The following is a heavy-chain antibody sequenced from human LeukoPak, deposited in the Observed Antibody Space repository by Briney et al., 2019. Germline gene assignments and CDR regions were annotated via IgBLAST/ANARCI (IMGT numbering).Heavy chain of an antibody. J-gene: IGHJ5*02. CDR3: ARGLRLGELSPKVYWFDP. CDR1: GGSISSGGYS. V-gene: IGHV4-30-2*01. CDR2: IYHSGST. D-gene: IGHD3-16*02. Sequence: SETLSLTCAVSGGSISSGGYSWSWIRQPPGKGLEWIGYIYHSGSTYYNPSLKSRVTISVDRSKNQFSLKLSSVTAADTAVYYCARGLRLGELSPKVYWFDPWGQGTLVTVSS.